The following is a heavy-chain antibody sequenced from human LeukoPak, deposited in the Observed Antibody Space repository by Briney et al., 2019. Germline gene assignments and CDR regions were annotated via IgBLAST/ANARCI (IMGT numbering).Heavy chain of an antibody. CDR2: IYYSGST. CDR3: ARYLRKAARPHYFDY. V-gene: IGHV4-59*08. J-gene: IGHJ4*02. Sequence: SETLSLTCTVSGGSISSYYWSWIRQPPGKGLEWIGYIYYSGSTNYNPSLKSRVTISVDTSKNQFSLKLSSVTAADTAVYYCARYLRKAARPHYFDYWGQGTLVTVSS. CDR1: GGSISSYY. D-gene: IGHD6-6*01.